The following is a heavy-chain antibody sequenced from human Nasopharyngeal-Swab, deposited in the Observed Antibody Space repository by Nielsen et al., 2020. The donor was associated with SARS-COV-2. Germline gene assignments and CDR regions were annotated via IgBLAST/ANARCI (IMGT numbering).Heavy chain of an antibody. Sequence: GGSLRLSCAASGFTVSSNYMSWVRQAPGKGLEWVSVIYSGGSTYYADSVKGRFIISRHNSKNTLYLQMNSLRAEDTAVYYCASRLRFDVFDIWGQGTMVTVSS. D-gene: IGHD3-3*01. V-gene: IGHV3-53*04. CDR1: GFTVSSNY. CDR3: ASRLRFDVFDI. CDR2: IYSGGST. J-gene: IGHJ3*02.